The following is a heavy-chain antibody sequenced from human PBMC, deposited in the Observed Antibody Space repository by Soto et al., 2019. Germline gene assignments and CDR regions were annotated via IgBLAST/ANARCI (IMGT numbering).Heavy chain of an antibody. J-gene: IGHJ4*02. CDR1: GYTFTNFG. V-gene: IGHV1-18*04. D-gene: IGHD1-26*01. CDR2: ITPYNGNA. Sequence: QVHLVQSGAVVENPGASVKVSCKASGYTFTNFGINWVRQAPGQGLEWMGWITPYNGNANYPQKHQDRLTITTDTSTLTAYLELRSLRPDDTAVYFCARARMFSGAHHDYWGQGTRVTVSS. CDR3: ARARMFSGAHHDY.